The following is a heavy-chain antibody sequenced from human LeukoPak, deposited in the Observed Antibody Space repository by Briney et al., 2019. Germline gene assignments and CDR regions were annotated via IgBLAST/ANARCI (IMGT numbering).Heavy chain of an antibody. J-gene: IGHJ4*02. Sequence: GGSLRLSCAASGFTFSNAWMSWVRQAPGKGLEWVSRIKSKTDGGTTDYAAPVKGRFTISRDDSKNTLYLQMNSLKTEDTAVYYCTTGIFDYWGQGTLVTVSS. CDR1: GFTFSNAW. CDR2: IKSKTDGGTT. CDR3: TTGIFDY. V-gene: IGHV3-15*01. D-gene: IGHD1-14*01.